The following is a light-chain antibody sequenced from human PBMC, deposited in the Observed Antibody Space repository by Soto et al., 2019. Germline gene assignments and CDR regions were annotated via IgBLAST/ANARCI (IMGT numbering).Light chain of an antibody. CDR2: GAS. J-gene: IGKJ4*01. V-gene: IGKV1-39*01. CDR3: QQSYSSLALT. Sequence: DIQMTQSPSSLSASVGDRVTVTCRASQSIATFLNWYQRKPGKAPKLLISGASNLQSGVPSRFSGSGSGTDFTLTINSLHPEDFATYYCQQSYSSLALTFGGGTKLEIK. CDR1: QSIATF.